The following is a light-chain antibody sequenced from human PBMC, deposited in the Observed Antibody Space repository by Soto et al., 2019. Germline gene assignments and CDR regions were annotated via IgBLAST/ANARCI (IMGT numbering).Light chain of an antibody. CDR3: SSYTSSSTLEV. CDR1: SSDVGGYNY. Sequence: QSALTQPASVSGSPGQSISISCIGTSSDVGGYNYVSWYQQHPGKAPKLMIYEVNSRPSGVSNRFSGSKSGNTASLTISGLQAEDEADYYGSSYTSSSTLEVFGTGTKVTVL. J-gene: IGLJ1*01. CDR2: EVN. V-gene: IGLV2-14*01.